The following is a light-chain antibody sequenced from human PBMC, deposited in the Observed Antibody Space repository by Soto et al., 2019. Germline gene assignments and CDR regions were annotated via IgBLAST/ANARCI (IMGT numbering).Light chain of an antibody. CDR3: SSYTSNSTPGV. J-gene: IGLJ3*02. CDR2: EVS. V-gene: IGLV2-14*01. CDR1: SSDVGAYNY. Sequence: QSVLTQPASVSGSPGQSITISCTGTSSDVGAYNYVSWYQHHPGKAPKLMIYEVSNRPSGVSNRFSGSKSGNTASLTISGLQTEDEADYYCSSYTSNSTPGVFGGGTKVTVL.